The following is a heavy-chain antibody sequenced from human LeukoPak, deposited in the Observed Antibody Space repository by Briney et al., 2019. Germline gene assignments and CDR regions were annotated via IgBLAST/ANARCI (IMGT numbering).Heavy chain of an antibody. Sequence: PGGSLRLSCAVSGFTFSSYAMSWVRQAPGKGLEWVSAISGSGGNTYYADSVKGRFTISRDNSKSTLYLQMNSLRAEDTAVYYCARVRLVILPAAIAGFNYWGQGTLVTVSS. CDR2: ISGSGGNT. D-gene: IGHD2-2*02. CDR3: ARVRLVILPAAIAGFNY. V-gene: IGHV3-23*01. J-gene: IGHJ4*02. CDR1: GFTFSSYA.